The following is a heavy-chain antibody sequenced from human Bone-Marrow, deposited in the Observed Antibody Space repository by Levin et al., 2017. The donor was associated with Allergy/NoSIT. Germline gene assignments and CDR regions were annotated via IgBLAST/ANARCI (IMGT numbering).Heavy chain of an antibody. J-gene: IGHJ6*02. V-gene: IGHV1-3*01. CDR1: GYPFTTYG. D-gene: IGHD3-16*01. CDR2: IDAGDGNT. Sequence: GESLKISCKTSGYPFTTYGIHWVRQAPGQRPEWMGWIDAGDGNTKYSPKFQGRVTITGDTSASTVYMELSSLRSEDTAVYFCARTRPGGSWGYHGMDVWGQGTTVTVSS. CDR3: ARTRPGGSWGYHGMDV.